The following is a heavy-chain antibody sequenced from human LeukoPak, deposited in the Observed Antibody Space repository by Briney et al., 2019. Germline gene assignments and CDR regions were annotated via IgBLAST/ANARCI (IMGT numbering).Heavy chain of an antibody. V-gene: IGHV4-38-2*02. D-gene: IGHD2-2*01. CDR3: ARDVTRSKVMDV. J-gene: IGHJ6*03. CDR2: IFYTGST. Sequence: SETLSLTCTVSGYSISSGYYWGWIRQPPGKGLEWIGYIFYTGSTNYNPSLKSRVTISVDTSKNQFSLKLSSVTAADTAVYYCARDVTRSKVMDVWGKGTTVTVSS. CDR1: GYSISSGYY.